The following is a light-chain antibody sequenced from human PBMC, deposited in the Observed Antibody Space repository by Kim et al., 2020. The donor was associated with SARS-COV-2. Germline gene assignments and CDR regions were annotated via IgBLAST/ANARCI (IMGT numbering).Light chain of an antibody. CDR1: SGHSRYA. J-gene: IGLJ3*02. V-gene: IGLV4-69*01. Sequence: ASVKLTCTRSSGHSRYAIALHQQQPEKGPRYLMYLDSDGSHRKGDGIPDRFSGSSSGAERYLTISSLQSEDEADYYCQTWTTGTRVFGGGTQLTVL. CDR3: QTWTTGTRV. CDR2: LDSDGSH.